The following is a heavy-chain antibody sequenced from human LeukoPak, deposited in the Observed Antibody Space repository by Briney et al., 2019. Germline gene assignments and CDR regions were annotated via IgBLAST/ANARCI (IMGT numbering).Heavy chain of an antibody. J-gene: IGHJ3*02. D-gene: IGHD1-26*01. CDR1: GGSISSYY. Sequence: KPSETLSLTCTVSGGSISSYYWRWIRQPPGKGLEWIGYIYYSGSTSYNPSLKSRVTISVDTSKKQFSLKLSSVTAADTAFYYCARYIVSYPHDAFDIWGQGTMVTVSS. V-gene: IGHV4-59*01. CDR2: IYYSGST. CDR3: ARYIVSYPHDAFDI.